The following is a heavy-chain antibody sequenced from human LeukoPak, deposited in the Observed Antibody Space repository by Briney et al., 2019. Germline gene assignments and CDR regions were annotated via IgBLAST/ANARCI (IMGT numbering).Heavy chain of an antibody. CDR1: RFTFSSYG. Sequence: GGSLRLSCAASRFTFSSYGMHWVRQAPGKGLEWVAYIQYDGSNEQYADSVKGRFTISRDNAKNSLYLQMNSLRAEDTAVYYCATVPGDYDFWSGFNYWGQGTLVTVSS. CDR2: IQYDGSNE. V-gene: IGHV3-30*02. D-gene: IGHD3-3*01. CDR3: ATVPGDYDFWSGFNY. J-gene: IGHJ4*02.